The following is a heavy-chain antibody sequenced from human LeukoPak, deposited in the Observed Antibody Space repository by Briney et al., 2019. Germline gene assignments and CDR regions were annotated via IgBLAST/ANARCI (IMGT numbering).Heavy chain of an antibody. CDR1: GGSVRSPDSY. CDR3: AKNTSSSPWFDP. Sequence: PSQTLSLTCIVSGGSVRSPDSYWSWIRQPPGKGLEWIGNVYYIGTTSYNSSLKSRVTTSIDTSKNQFSLEVTSVTAADTAVYYCAKNTSSSPWFDPWGQGTLVTVSS. J-gene: IGHJ5*02. V-gene: IGHV4-61*08. D-gene: IGHD6-6*01. CDR2: VYYIGTT.